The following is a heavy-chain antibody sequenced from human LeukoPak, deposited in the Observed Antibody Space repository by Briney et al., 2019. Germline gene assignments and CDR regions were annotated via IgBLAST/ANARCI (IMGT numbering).Heavy chain of an antibody. Sequence: GASVKVSCKASGYTFTSYAMNWVRQAPGQGLEWMGWINTNTGNPTYAQGFTGRFVFSLDTSVSTAYLQISSLKAEDTAVYYCAREGDSWPVAALYYFDYWGQGTLVTVSS. CDR2: INTNTGNP. J-gene: IGHJ4*02. CDR3: AREGDSWPVAALYYFDY. V-gene: IGHV7-4-1*02. CDR1: GYTFTSYA. D-gene: IGHD6-19*01.